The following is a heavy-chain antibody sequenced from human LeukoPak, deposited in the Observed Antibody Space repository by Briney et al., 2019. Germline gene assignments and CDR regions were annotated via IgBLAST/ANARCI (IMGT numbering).Heavy chain of an antibody. Sequence: SETLSLTCTVSGGSISSRYWSWIRQPPGKGLEWIGYISYTGSTNYNPSLKSRVTVSFDTSKNQFFLNLSSVTAADTAVYYCAREAWAGTLSGWFDPWGQGTLDTVSS. D-gene: IGHD1-7*01. V-gene: IGHV4-59*11. J-gene: IGHJ5*02. CDR3: AREAWAGTLSGWFDP. CDR2: ISYTGST. CDR1: GGSISSRY.